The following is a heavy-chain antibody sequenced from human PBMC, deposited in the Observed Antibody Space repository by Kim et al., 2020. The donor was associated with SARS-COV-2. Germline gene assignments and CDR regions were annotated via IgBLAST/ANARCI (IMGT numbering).Heavy chain of an antibody. D-gene: IGHD3-10*01. CDR1: GGSISSGGYY. CDR2: IYHSGST. V-gene: IGHV4-31*03. J-gene: IGHJ4*02. Sequence: SETLSLTCTVSGGSISSGGYYWSWIRQHPGKGLEWIGYIYHSGSTYYNPSLKSRVTISVDTSKNQFSLKLSSVTAADTAVYYCARVRYYGSGIQGDFDYWGQGTLVTVSS. CDR3: ARVRYYGSGIQGDFDY.